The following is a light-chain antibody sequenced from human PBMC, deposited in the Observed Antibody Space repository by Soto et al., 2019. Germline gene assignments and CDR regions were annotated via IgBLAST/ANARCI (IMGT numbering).Light chain of an antibody. V-gene: IGLV2-11*01. CDR1: SGDVGGYNY. CDR3: CSFAGGYTLDVV. J-gene: IGLJ2*01. CDR2: EVA. Sequence: QSVLTQPRSVSGSPGQSVTISCTGTSGDVGGYNYVSWYQHHPGKVPKLMIYEVAEWPSGVPDRFSGSKYGNTASLTISGVQTEDEADYYCCSFAGGYTLDVVFGGGTKLTVL.